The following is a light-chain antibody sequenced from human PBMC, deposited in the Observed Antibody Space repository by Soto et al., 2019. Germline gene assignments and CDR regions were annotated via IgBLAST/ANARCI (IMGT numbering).Light chain of an antibody. Sequence: DIQMTQSPSTLSASVGDRVTITCRSSQTINSWLAWYQQKPGKAPKLLIYKASYLQSWVPSTFSGSGSGTEFSLTISSLQADDFATYYCQQYNYYWTFGQGTKVDI. V-gene: IGKV1-5*03. CDR2: KAS. J-gene: IGKJ1*01. CDR1: QTINSW. CDR3: QQYNYYWT.